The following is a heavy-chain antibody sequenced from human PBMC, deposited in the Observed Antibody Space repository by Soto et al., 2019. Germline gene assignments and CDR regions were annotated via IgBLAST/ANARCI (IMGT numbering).Heavy chain of an antibody. D-gene: IGHD6-13*01. Sequence: SVKVSCKACGWTFSSYAISWVGQAPGQGLEWMGGIIPIFGTANYAQKFQGRVTITADKSTSTAYMELRSLRSEDTAVYYCARPAAGSYYSYYGMEVWGQGTTVTVSS. V-gene: IGHV1-69*06. CDR1: GWTFSSYA. CDR3: ARPAAGSYYSYYGMEV. J-gene: IGHJ6*02. CDR2: IIPIFGTA.